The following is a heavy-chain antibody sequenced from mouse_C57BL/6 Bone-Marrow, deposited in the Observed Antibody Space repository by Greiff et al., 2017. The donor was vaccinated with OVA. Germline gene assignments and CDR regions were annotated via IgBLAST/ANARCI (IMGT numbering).Heavy chain of an antibody. CDR3: TRSYSNYGYFDY. CDR1: GYTFTDYE. D-gene: IGHD2-5*01. J-gene: IGHJ2*01. V-gene: IGHV1-15*01. CDR2: IDTETGGT. Sequence: VQLQQSGAELVRPGASVTLSCKASGYTFTDYEMHWVKQTPVHGLEWIGAIDTETGGTAYNQKFKGKAILTADKSSSTAYMELRSLTSEDSAVYYCTRSYSNYGYFDYWGQGTTLTVSS.